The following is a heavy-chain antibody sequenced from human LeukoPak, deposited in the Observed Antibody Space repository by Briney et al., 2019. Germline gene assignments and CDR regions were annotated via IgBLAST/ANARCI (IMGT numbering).Heavy chain of an antibody. V-gene: IGHV1-46*01. D-gene: IGHD5-18*01. Sequence: GASVKVSCKASGYTFTSYYMHWVRQAPGQGLEWMGIINPSGGSTSYAQKFQGRVTMTRDTSTSTVYMELSSLRSEDTAVYYCARDLHLDTAMVSRNYYGIDVWGQGTTVTVSS. CDR2: INPSGGST. CDR1: GYTFTSYY. CDR3: ARDLHLDTAMVSRNYYGIDV. J-gene: IGHJ6*02.